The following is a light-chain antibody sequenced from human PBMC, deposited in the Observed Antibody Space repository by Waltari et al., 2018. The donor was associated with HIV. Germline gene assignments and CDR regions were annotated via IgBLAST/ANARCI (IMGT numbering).Light chain of an antibody. J-gene: IGLJ2*01. CDR1: SNDVGGYNY. CDR3: SSYKNSNTLV. V-gene: IGLV2-14*01. CDR2: EVS. Sequence: QSALTQPASVSGSAGQSITISCTGTSNDVGGYNYVSWYQQHPGKAPKLMIYEVSNRPSGVSNRFSGSKSGNTASQTISGLQAEDEADYYCSSYKNSNTLVFGGGTKLTVL.